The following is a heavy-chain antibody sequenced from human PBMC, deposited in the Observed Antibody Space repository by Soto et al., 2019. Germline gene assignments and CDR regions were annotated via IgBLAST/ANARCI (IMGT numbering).Heavy chain of an antibody. V-gene: IGHV1-69*01. J-gene: IGHJ4*02. D-gene: IGHD3-10*01. CDR2: IIPLFGTP. CDR3: ARDRDDEGSGNYYTRSDF. Sequence: QVQLVQSGAEVKKPGSSVKVSCKASGGIFSTYAISWLRQAPGQGLEWMGGIIPLFGTPNYAQRFQGRVTITTAEYKRTAYIELGRRRSEDKAIYYCARDRDDEGSGNYYTRSDFWGQGTLVTVSS. CDR1: GGIFSTYA.